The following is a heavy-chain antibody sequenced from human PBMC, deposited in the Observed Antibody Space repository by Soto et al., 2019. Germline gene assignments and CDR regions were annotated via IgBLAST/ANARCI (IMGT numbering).Heavy chain of an antibody. Sequence: QVALQQWGAGLLKPAQTLSLTCGVHGGSFNDYFWTWIRLTPGKGLEWIGEVHHTGTSYYNPSLRSRPSVSVDTSKSQFSLTLTSVTATDTGTYYCARRKDSSRYFYGLDVWGQGTTVVVS. CDR2: VHHTGTS. J-gene: IGHJ6*02. V-gene: IGHV4-34*02. CDR3: ARRKDSSRYFYGLDV. D-gene: IGHD4-4*01. CDR1: GGSFNDYF.